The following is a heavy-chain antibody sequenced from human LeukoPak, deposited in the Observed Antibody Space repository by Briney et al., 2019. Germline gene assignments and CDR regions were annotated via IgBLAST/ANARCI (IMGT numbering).Heavy chain of an antibody. J-gene: IGHJ4*02. CDR3: ATSGYSYGYYFDY. D-gene: IGHD5-18*01. V-gene: IGHV3-23*01. CDR1: GFTFSSYA. CDR2: ISGSGDST. Sequence: GGSLRLSCAASGFTFSSYAMSWVRQAPGKGLEWVSAISGSGDSTYYAASVKGRFTISRDNSKNTLYLQMNSLRAEDTAVYYCATSGYSYGYYFDYWGQGTLVTVSS.